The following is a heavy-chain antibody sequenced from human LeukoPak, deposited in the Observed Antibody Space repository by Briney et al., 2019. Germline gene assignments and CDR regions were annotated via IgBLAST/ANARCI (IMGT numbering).Heavy chain of an antibody. D-gene: IGHD2/OR15-2a*01. J-gene: IGHJ5*01. Sequence: PGGSLRLSCAAFGFTFSSHTMNWVRQAPGKGLEWVACVSSNVNKMYYAESVRGRFTVSRDNAGNSLSLQMDSLRAEDTAVYYCTRELLSLHQGLDSWGQGTLVTVSS. CDR3: TRELLSLHQGLDS. CDR1: GFTFSSHT. CDR2: VSSNVNKM. V-gene: IGHV3-21*06.